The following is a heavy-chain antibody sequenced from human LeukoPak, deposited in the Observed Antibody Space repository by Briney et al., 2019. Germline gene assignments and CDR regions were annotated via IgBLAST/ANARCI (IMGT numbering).Heavy chain of an antibody. V-gene: IGHV4-34*01. CDR1: GGSFSGYY. Sequence: NTSETLSLTCAVYGGSFSGYYWSWIRQPPGKGLEWIGEINHSGSTNYNPSLKSRVTISVDTSKNQFSLKLSSVTAADTAVYYCARGRVPLHWGQGTLVTVSS. CDR2: INHSGST. CDR3: ARGRVPLH. J-gene: IGHJ4*02.